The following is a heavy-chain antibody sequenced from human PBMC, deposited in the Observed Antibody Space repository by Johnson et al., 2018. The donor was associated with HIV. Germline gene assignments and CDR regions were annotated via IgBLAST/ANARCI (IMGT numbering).Heavy chain of an antibody. Sequence: VQLVESGGGLIQPGGSLRLSCAASGFTVSSNYMSWVRQAPGKGLEWVAVISYDGSNKYYADSVKGRFTISRDNSKNTLYLQMNSLRAEDTAVYYCARDSSSWRPSGAFDIWGQGTMVTVSS. CDR3: ARDSSSWRPSGAFDI. J-gene: IGHJ3*02. CDR2: ISYDGSNK. D-gene: IGHD6-13*01. CDR1: GFTVSSNY. V-gene: IGHV3-53*01.